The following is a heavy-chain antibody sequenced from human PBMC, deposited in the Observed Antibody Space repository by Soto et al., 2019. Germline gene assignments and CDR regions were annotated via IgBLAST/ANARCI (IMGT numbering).Heavy chain of an antibody. Sequence: SETLSLTCRVSGYSVTSSDYYWAWIRQPPGKGLEWIGSMFYSGLTYYNPSLKSRVTLSVDTSKNQFSVRLNSVTAADTAVYYCAPLSVSLSGPYGIHVWGQGTTVTVSS. V-gene: IGHV4-39*01. J-gene: IGHJ6*02. CDR2: MFYSGLT. CDR1: GYSVTSSDYY. D-gene: IGHD2-15*01. CDR3: APLSVSLSGPYGIHV.